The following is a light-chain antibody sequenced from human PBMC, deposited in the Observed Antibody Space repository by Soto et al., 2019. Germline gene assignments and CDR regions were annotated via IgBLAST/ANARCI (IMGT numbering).Light chain of an antibody. V-gene: IGKV1-5*01. CDR2: DAS. Sequence: IHMTQSPSTLPASVGDRVTITCRASQTISSWLAWYQQKPGKAPKLLIYDASSLESGVPSRFSGSGSGTEFTLTISSLQPDDFATYYCQQYNSYSSFGQGTKVDI. CDR1: QTISSW. J-gene: IGKJ1*01. CDR3: QQYNSYSS.